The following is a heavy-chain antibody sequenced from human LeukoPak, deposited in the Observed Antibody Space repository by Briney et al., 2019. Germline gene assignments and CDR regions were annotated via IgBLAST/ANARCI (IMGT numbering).Heavy chain of an antibody. Sequence: QTGRSLRLSCAASGFAFTAYLIHWVRQPPGKGLEWVAVMSSDGNAIFYADSVRGRFTISRDNSKNTLYLQVNSLRVEDTAVYYCVREGGHYYDHSASFDYWGQGTLVTVSS. J-gene: IGHJ4*02. CDR1: GFAFTAYL. CDR3: VREGGHYYDHSASFDY. D-gene: IGHD3-22*01. V-gene: IGHV3-30-3*01. CDR2: MSSDGNAI.